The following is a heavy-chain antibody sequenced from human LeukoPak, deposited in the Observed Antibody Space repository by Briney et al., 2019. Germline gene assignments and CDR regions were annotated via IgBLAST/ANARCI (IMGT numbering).Heavy chain of an antibody. CDR2: IYYSGST. V-gene: IGHV4-59*01. J-gene: IGHJ3*01. CDR3: TRGVYYDILTGYSLDSCYMDV. CDR1: GGSITSYY. D-gene: IGHD3-9*01. Sequence: SETLSLTCTVSGGSITSYYWSWIRQPPGKGLEWIGYIYYSGSTNYNPSLKSRVTISVDTSKIQFSLKLSSVTAADTAMYYCTRGVYYDILTGYSLDSCYMDVWGQGTMVTVSS.